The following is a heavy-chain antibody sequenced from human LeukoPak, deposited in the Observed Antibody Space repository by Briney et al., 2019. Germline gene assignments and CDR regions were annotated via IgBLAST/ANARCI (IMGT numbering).Heavy chain of an antibody. Sequence: ASVKVSCKASGYTFTSYGISWVRQAPGQGLEWMGWISAYNGNTNYAQKLQGRVTMTTDTSTSTAYMELRSLRSDDTAVYYCARDPGGGSSGYYYDDYFDYWGQGTLVTVSS. D-gene: IGHD3-22*01. J-gene: IGHJ4*02. V-gene: IGHV1-18*01. CDR3: ARDPGGGSSGYYYDDYFDY. CDR1: GYTFTSYG. CDR2: ISAYNGNT.